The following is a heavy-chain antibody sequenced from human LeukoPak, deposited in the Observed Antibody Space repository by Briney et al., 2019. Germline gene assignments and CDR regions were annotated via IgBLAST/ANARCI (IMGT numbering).Heavy chain of an antibody. CDR3: ARGFFGVVIGPFDY. CDR2: IYTSGST. CDR1: GGSISSYY. J-gene: IGHJ4*02. D-gene: IGHD3-3*01. Sequence: SETLSLTSTVSGGSISSYYWSWIRQPAGKGLEWIGRIYTSGSTNYNPSLKSRVTMSVDTSKNQFSLKLSSVTAADTAVYYCARGFFGVVIGPFDYWGQGTLVTVSS. V-gene: IGHV4-4*07.